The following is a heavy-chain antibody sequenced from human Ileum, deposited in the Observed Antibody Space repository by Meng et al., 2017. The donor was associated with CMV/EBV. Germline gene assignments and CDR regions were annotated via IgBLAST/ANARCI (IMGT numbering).Heavy chain of an antibody. V-gene: IGHV3-30*02. CDR2: VRYDASDI. CDR3: VKDAGDTRVGLFSPWYFDF. D-gene: IGHD3/OR15-3a*01. CDR1: GFSFSDYG. Sequence: GGSLRLSCAASGFSFSDYGMHWTRQAPGKGLEWVAFVRYDASDIFYEDSVKGRFTISRDNSRNTIHLQMNSVSPEDTALYYCVKDAGDTRVGLFSPWYFDFWGQGTQVTVSS. J-gene: IGHJ4*02.